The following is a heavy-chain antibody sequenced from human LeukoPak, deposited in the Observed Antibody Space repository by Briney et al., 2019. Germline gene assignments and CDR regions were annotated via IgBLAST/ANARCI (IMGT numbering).Heavy chain of an antibody. CDR3: ARVRAAGDWFDP. Sequence: ASVNVSCKSSGYTFSSYDINWVRQATGQGLEWMGWMNPNRGNTGYAQKFQGRVTMTRNTSISTAYMELSRLRSEDTAVYYCARVRAAGDWFDPWGQGTLVTVSS. J-gene: IGHJ5*02. CDR1: GYTFSSYD. V-gene: IGHV1-8*02. CDR2: MNPNRGNT.